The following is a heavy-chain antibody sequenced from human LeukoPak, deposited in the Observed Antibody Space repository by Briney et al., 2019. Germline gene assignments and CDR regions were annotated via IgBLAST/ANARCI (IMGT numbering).Heavy chain of an antibody. CDR1: GFTFSSYA. Sequence: GGSLRLSCAASGFTFSSYAMHWVRQAPGKGLEWVAVISYDGSNKYYADSVKGRFTISRDNSKNTLYLQMNSLRAEDTAVYYCARGGATEFDYWGQGTLVTVSS. CDR2: ISYDGSNK. D-gene: IGHD1-26*01. V-gene: IGHV3-30-3*01. J-gene: IGHJ4*02. CDR3: ARGGATEFDY.